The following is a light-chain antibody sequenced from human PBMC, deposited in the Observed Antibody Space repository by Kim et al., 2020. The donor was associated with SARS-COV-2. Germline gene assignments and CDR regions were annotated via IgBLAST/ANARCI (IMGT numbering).Light chain of an antibody. CDR1: SSDIGAGYD. J-gene: IGLJ3*02. V-gene: IGLV1-40*01. CDR2: GNT. Sequence: QRVPISCTGSSSDIGAGYDVHWYQQLPGRAPKLLIYGNTNRPSGVPDRFSGSKSGTSASLAITELQAEDEADYYCQSYDSSPPNWVFGGGTQLTVL. CDR3: QSYDSSPPNWV.